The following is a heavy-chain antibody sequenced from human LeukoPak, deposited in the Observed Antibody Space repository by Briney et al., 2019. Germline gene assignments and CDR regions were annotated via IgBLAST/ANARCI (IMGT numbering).Heavy chain of an antibody. D-gene: IGHD1-1*01. V-gene: IGHV3-33*01. CDR2: IWYDGSNK. J-gene: IGHJ4*02. CDR1: GFTFSSYG. Sequence: PGGSLRLSCAASGFTFSSYGMHWVRQAPGKGLEWVAVIWYDGSNKYYADSVKGRFTISRDNSKNTLYLQMNSLRAEDTAVYYCARDGTSRDGYHFDYWGQGTLVTVSS. CDR3: ARDGTSRDGYHFDY.